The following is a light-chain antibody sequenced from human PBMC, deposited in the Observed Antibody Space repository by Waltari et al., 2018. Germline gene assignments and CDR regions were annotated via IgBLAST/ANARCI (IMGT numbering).Light chain of an antibody. CDR1: ILGNKY. J-gene: IGLJ3*02. CDR2: QDT. CDR3: QALGTGAWV. Sequence: SYELTQPPSVYVSPGQTASITCSGAILGNKYASWYQQKPVQSPLLVIYQDTKRPSEIPERFSGSKSANAATLTITGTQAMDEADYYCQALGTGAWVFGGGTKLTVL. V-gene: IGLV3-1*01.